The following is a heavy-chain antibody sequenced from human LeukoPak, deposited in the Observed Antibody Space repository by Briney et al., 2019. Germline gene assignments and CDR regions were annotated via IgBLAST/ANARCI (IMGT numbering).Heavy chain of an antibody. Sequence: GGSLRLSCAASGFTFSSYAMHWVRQAPGKGLEWVAKIGSDDSNKHYADSVKGRFTISRDNSKNTLYLQMNSLRAEDTAVYYCAHGSMYQLDYWGQGTLVTVSS. V-gene: IGHV3-30*04. CDR2: IGSDDSNK. CDR3: AHGSMYQLDY. D-gene: IGHD2-2*01. J-gene: IGHJ4*02. CDR1: GFTFSSYA.